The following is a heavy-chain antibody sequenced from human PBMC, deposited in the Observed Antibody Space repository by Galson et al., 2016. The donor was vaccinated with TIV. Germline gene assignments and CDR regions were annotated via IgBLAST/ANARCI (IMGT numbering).Heavy chain of an antibody. CDR3: AREMSFYDSSRKGDAFDV. CDR2: IVPISRTP. D-gene: IGHD3-22*01. V-gene: IGHV1-69*13. CDR1: EDTFSNHA. J-gene: IGHJ3*01. Sequence: SVKVSCKASEDTFSNHAISWARQAPGQGLEWMGRIVPISRTPTYAQKFQGRVTLTADESTSTAYMALSNLRSEDTAVYYCAREMSFYDSSRKGDAFDVWGQGAMVTVSS.